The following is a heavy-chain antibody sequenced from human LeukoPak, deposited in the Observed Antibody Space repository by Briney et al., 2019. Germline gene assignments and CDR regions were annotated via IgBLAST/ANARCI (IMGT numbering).Heavy chain of an antibody. V-gene: IGHV4-39*07. J-gene: IGHJ4*02. CDR1: GGSISSSSYY. D-gene: IGHD5-24*01. CDR2: IYYSGST. Sequence: SETLSLTCTVSGGSISSSSYYWGWIRQPPGKGLEWIGSIYYSGSTYYNPSLKSRVTISVDASKNQFSLKLSSVTAADTAVYYCARGDGYKGFDYWGQGTLVTVSS. CDR3: ARGDGYKGFDY.